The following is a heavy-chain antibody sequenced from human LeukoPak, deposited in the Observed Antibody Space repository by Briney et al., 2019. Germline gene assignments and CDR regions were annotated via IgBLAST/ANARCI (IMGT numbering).Heavy chain of an antibody. CDR1: GGSFSGYY. J-gene: IGHJ5*02. CDR3: ARRKAGYCSGGSCYGGYWFDP. D-gene: IGHD2-15*01. V-gene: IGHV4-34*01. Sequence: SETLSLTCAVYGGSFSGYYWSWIRQPPGKGLGWIGEINHSGSTNYNPSLKSRVTISVDTSKNQFSLKLSSVTAADTAVYYCARRKAGYCSGGSCYGGYWFDPWGQGTLVTVSS. CDR2: INHSGST.